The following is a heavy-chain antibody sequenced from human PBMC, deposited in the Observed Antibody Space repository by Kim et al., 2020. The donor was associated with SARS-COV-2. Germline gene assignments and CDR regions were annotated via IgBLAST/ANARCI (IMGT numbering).Heavy chain of an antibody. CDR3: AREASIAVTGDY. D-gene: IGHD6-19*01. Sequence: YYADSVKGRFTISRDNAKNSLYLQMNSLRAEDTAVYYCAREASIAVTGDYWGQGTLVTVSS. J-gene: IGHJ4*02. V-gene: IGHV3-21*01.